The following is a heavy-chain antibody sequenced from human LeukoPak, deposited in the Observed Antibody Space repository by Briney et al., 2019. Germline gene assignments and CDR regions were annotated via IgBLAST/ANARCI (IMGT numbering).Heavy chain of an antibody. CDR2: IYPGDSDT. J-gene: IGHJ4*02. CDR3: ARQGVVSYYFAY. D-gene: IGHD2-21*01. V-gene: IGHV5-51*01. Sequence: GESLKISCKSSGYSFTTHWIGWVRQMPGKGLEWMGIIYPGDSDTKYSPSFQGQVTISADKSISTAYLQWSSLKASDTAIYYCARQGVVSYYFAYWGQGTLVTVSS. CDR1: GYSFTTHW.